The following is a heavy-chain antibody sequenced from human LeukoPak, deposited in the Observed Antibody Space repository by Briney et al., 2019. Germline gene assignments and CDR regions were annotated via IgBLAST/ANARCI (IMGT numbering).Heavy chain of an antibody. Sequence: SETLPLTCTVSGGSISSYYWSWIRQPAGKGLEWIGRIYTSGSTNYNPSLKSRVAMSVDTSKNQFSLKLSSVTAADTAVYYCARDYDSSGIDYWGQGTLVTVSS. D-gene: IGHD3-22*01. CDR2: IYTSGST. J-gene: IGHJ4*02. V-gene: IGHV4-4*07. CDR3: ARDYDSSGIDY. CDR1: GGSISSYY.